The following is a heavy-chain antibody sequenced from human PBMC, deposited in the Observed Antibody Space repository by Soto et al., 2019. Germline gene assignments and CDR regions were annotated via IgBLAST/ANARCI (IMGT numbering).Heavy chain of an antibody. CDR2: IHPSGGST. Sequence: PGGSLRLSCAAAGFMFSSYGMSWVRQAPGKGLQWVATIHPSGGSTHYAESVRGRFTISRDNSRDTLYLQMNSLRAEDTAVYYCDKDPSTGPPDCWGQGALVTVSS. V-gene: IGHV3-23*01. D-gene: IGHD3-9*01. CDR3: DKDPSTGPPDC. J-gene: IGHJ4*02. CDR1: GFMFSSYG.